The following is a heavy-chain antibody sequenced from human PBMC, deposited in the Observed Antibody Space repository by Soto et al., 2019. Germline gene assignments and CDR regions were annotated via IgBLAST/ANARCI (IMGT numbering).Heavy chain of an antibody. CDR2: IYPGDSDT. CDR1: GYSFTKYW. Sequence: GESLKISGKGSGYSFTKYWIAWVLQMPGKGLEWMGIIYPGDSDTRYSPSFQGQITISADKSINTAYLQWSSLKASDTATYYCARRGDSSGYMDYWGQGIPVTVSS. CDR3: ARRGDSSGYMDY. V-gene: IGHV5-51*01. D-gene: IGHD3-22*01. J-gene: IGHJ4*02.